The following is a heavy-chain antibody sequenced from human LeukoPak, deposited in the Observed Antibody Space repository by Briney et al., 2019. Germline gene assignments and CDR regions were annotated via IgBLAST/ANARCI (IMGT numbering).Heavy chain of an antibody. J-gene: IGHJ4*02. D-gene: IGHD6-19*01. CDR2: ISSSSSYI. CDR1: GFTFSNAW. V-gene: IGHV3-21*01. CDR3: ARDGYSSGWHDY. Sequence: GGSLRLSCAASGFTFSNAWMNWVRQAPGKGLEWVSSISSSSSYIYYADSVKGRFTISRDNAKNSLYLQMNSLRAEDTAVYYCARDGYSSGWHDYWGQGTLVTVSS.